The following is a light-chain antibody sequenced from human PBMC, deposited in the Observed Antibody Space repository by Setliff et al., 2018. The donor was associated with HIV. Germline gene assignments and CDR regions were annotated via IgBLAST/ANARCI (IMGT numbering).Light chain of an antibody. CDR2: EVN. V-gene: IGLV2-8*01. CDR1: SSDVGGFNY. J-gene: IGLJ1*01. CDR3: SSYAGSKNV. Sequence: QSALTQPPSASGSPGQSVTISCTGTSSDVGGFNYVSWYQQHPGKAPKLMIYEVNKRPSGVPDRFSGSKSGNTASLTVSGLQAEGEAEYYCSSYAGSKNVFGTGTKVTVL.